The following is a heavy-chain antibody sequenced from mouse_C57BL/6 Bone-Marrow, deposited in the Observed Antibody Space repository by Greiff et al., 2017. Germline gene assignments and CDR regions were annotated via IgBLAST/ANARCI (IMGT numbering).Heavy chain of an antibody. J-gene: IGHJ3*01. CDR1: GYTFTSYG. CDR2: IYPRSGNT. Sequence: QVQLQQSGAELARPGASVKLSCKASGYTFTSYGISWVKQRTGQGLEWIGEIYPRSGNTYYNEKFKGKATLTADKSSSTAYMELRSLTSEDSAVYFCARERMVTTGFAYWGQGTLVTVSA. D-gene: IGHD2-1*01. V-gene: IGHV1-81*01. CDR3: ARERMVTTGFAY.